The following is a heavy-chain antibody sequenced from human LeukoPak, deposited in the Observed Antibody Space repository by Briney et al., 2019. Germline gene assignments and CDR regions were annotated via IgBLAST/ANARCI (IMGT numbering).Heavy chain of an antibody. CDR2: INSDGRST. V-gene: IGHV3-74*03. D-gene: IGHD3-10*01. J-gene: IGHJ4*02. Sequence: GGSLRLSCAASGFTFSSYWMHWVRQAPGKGLVWVSRINSDGRSTTFADSVKGRFTISRDNAKNTLYLQMNSLRAEDTAIYYCAKDRDYYGSGSDYWGQGTLVTVSS. CDR1: GFTFSSYW. CDR3: AKDRDYYGSGSDY.